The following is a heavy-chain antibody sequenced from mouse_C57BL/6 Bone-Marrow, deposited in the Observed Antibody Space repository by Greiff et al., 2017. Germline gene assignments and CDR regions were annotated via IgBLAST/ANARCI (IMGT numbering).Heavy chain of an antibody. Sequence: VMLVESGPGLVKPSQSLFLPCSITGFPITSGYYWIWIRQSPGKSLEWMGYIPHSGETSYNPSFQSPISITRETSKNQSFLQLNPRTTADTAMYYCAGENWDLAYWGQGTLVTVSA. V-gene: IGHV12-3*01. CDR1: GFPITSGYY. J-gene: IGHJ3*01. D-gene: IGHD4-1*01. CDR2: IPHSGET. CDR3: AGENWDLAY.